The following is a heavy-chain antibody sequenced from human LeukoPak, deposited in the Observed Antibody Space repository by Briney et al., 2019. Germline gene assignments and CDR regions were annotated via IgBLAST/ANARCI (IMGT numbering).Heavy chain of an antibody. Sequence: GGSLRLSCAASGFTFSSYWMSWVRQALGKGLEWVANIKKDGSEKYYVDSVKGRFTISRDNAKTSLYLQMNSLRAEDTAVYYCARDLSGVTGYTYGRGIDYWGQGTLVTVSS. V-gene: IGHV3-7*01. CDR1: GFTFSSYW. D-gene: IGHD5-18*01. CDR2: IKKDGSEK. J-gene: IGHJ4*02. CDR3: ARDLSGVTGYTYGRGIDY.